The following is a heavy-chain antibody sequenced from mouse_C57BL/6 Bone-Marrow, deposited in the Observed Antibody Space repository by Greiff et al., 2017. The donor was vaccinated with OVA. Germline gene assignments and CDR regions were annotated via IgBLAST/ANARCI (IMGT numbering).Heavy chain of an antibody. Sequence: EVHLVESGGDLVKPGGSLKLSCAASGFTFSSYGMSWVRQTPDKRLEWVATISSGGSYTYYPDSVKGRFTISRDNAKNTLYLQMSSLKSEDTAMDYCARHPFYYYGSSPFDYWGQGTTLTVSS. CDR1: GFTFSSYG. J-gene: IGHJ2*01. CDR2: ISSGGSYT. V-gene: IGHV5-6*01. D-gene: IGHD1-1*01. CDR3: ARHPFYYYGSSPFDY.